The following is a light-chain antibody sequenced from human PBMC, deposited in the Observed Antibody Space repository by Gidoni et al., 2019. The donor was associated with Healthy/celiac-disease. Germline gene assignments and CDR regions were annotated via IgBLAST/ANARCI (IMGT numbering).Light chain of an antibody. CDR3: KPYNNWPRYS. CDR1: QSVSSN. J-gene: IGKJ2*03. Sequence: EIVMTQSPATLSVSPGERATLSCRASQSVSSNLAWYQQKPGQAPRLLIYGASTRATGIPARFSGSGSGTEFTLTIASLQSEDFAVYYCKPYNNWPRYSFGQGTKLKIK. CDR2: GAS. V-gene: IGKV3-15*01.